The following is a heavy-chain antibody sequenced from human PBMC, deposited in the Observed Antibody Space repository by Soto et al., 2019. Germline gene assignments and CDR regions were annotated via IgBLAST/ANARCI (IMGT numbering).Heavy chain of an antibody. J-gene: IGHJ6*02. D-gene: IGHD3-16*01. CDR1: GLRPSNYP. CDR3: ARIQFLEACLIHVHDYDVEV. CDR2: ISSDSRYI. Sequence: GGCLRLSGSACGLRPSNYPVNWLRQAPGKGLEWVSYISSDSRYIYYGDSVKGRFTISRDNARNSVYLQMNRLRYEDTAVYYSARIQFLEACLIHVHDYDVEVWGQAHRVTVSS. V-gene: IGHV3-48*02.